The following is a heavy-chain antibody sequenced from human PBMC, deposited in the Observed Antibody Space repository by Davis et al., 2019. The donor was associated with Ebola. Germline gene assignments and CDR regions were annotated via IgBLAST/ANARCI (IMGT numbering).Heavy chain of an antibody. CDR2: ISSSSSYI. CDR3: AREGTTSYDDY. CDR1: GFTFSSYS. J-gene: IGHJ4*02. V-gene: IGHV3-21*01. D-gene: IGHD5-18*01. Sequence: GESLKISCAASGFTFSSYSMNWVRQAPGKGLEWVSSISSSSSYIYYADSVKGRFTISRDNAKNSLYLQMNSLRAEDTAVYYCAREGTTSYDDYWGQGTLVTVSS.